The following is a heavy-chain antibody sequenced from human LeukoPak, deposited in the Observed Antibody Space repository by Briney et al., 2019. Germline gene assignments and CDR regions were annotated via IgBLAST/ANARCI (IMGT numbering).Heavy chain of an antibody. J-gene: IGHJ3*02. CDR1: GYTFTSYG. CDR3: ARGGPAPHRITLIVVASSTDAFDI. V-gene: IGHV1-18*01. D-gene: IGHD3-22*01. CDR2: ISAYNGDT. Sequence: ASVKVSCKASGYTFTSYGISWVRQAPGQGLEWMGWISAYNGDTNYAQKLQGRVTMTTDTSTSTAYMELRSLRSDDTAVYYCARGGPAPHRITLIVVASSTDAFDIWGQGTMVTVPS.